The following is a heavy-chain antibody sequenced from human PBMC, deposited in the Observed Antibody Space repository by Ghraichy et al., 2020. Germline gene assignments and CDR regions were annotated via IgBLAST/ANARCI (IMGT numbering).Heavy chain of an antibody. Sequence: GESLNISCAASGFAFSDYHVSWIRQAPGKGLEWISYISSRSSTIKYVESAKGRFTISRDNVKNSLYLEMNNLRLEDTAVYYCARGTLFGVRTLFNHWGQGILVTVSS. J-gene: IGHJ1*01. CDR3: ARGTLFGVRTLFNH. CDR2: ISSRSSTI. D-gene: IGHD3-3*01. CDR1: GFAFSDYH. V-gene: IGHV3-11*01.